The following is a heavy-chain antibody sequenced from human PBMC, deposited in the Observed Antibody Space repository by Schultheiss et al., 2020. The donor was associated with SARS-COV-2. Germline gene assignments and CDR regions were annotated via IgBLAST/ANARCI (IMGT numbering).Heavy chain of an antibody. CDR3: ARGVAARLQPFDY. D-gene: IGHD6-6*01. CDR1: GYSISSGYY. CDR2: IYHSGST. V-gene: IGHV4-38-2*01. Sequence: SETLSLTCAVSGYSISSGYYWGWIRQPPGKGLEWIGSIYHSGSTYYNPSLKSRVTISVDTSKNQFSLKLSSVTAADTAVYYCARGVAARLQPFDYWGQGTLVTVSS. J-gene: IGHJ4*02.